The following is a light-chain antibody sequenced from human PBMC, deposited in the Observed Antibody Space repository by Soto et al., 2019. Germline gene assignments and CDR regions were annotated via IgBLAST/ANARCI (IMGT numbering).Light chain of an antibody. Sequence: QSALTQPASVSGSPGQSITISCTGTRDNYVSWYQQHPGKVPKLLIYGVTNRPSGVSDRFSGSKSGNTASLTISGLQTEDEADYYCSSYASSRTHLFGGGTKLTVL. CDR2: GVT. CDR3: SSYASSRTHL. CDR1: RDNY. J-gene: IGLJ2*01. V-gene: IGLV2-14*01.